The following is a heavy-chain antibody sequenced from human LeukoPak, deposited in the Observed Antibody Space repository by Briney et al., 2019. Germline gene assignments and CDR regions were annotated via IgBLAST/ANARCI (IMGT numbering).Heavy chain of an antibody. CDR3: AKDPERWLQLRLGFSD. Sequence: GGSLRLSCAASGFTFSSYGMSWVRQAPGKGLEWVSGISGGGGNTYYADSVKGRFTISRDNSKNTLYLQMNSLRADDTAVYYCAKDPERWLQLRLGFSDWGQGTLVTVSS. V-gene: IGHV3-23*01. CDR1: GFTFSSYG. J-gene: IGHJ4*02. CDR2: ISGGGGNT. D-gene: IGHD5-24*01.